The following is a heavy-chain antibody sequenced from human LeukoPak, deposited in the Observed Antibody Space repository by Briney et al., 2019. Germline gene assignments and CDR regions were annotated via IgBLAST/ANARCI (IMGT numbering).Heavy chain of an antibody. V-gene: IGHV1-69*05. CDR2: IIPIFGTA. D-gene: IGHD6-19*01. CDR1: GGTFSSYA. CDR3: ARDGEYSSGWYGG. Sequence: SVKVSCKASGGTFSSYAISWVRQAPGQGLEWMRRIIPIFGTANYAQKFQGRVTITTDESTSTAYMELSSLRSEDTAVYYCARDGEYSSGWYGGWGQGTLVTVSS. J-gene: IGHJ4*02.